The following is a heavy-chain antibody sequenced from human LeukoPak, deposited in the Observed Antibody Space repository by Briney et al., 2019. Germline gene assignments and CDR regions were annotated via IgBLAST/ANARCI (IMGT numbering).Heavy chain of an antibody. CDR3: ARGSPGPTGYYFDY. V-gene: IGHV3-13*01. Sequence: PGGSLRLSCAASGFTFSSYDMHWVRQATGKGLEWVSAIGTAGDTYYPGSVKGRFTISRENAKNSLYLQMNSLRAGDTAVYYCARGSPGPTGYYFDYWGQGTPVTVSS. CDR2: IGTAGDT. J-gene: IGHJ4*02. CDR1: GFTFSSYD.